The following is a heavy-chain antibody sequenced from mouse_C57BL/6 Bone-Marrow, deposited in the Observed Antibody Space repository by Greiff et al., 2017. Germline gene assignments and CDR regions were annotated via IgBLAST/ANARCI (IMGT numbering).Heavy chain of an antibody. V-gene: IGHV14-3*01. D-gene: IGHD1-1*01. CDR3: ARIGSSKGDFAV. CDR1: GFNIKNSY. J-gene: IGHJ1*03. CDR2: IGPANGNT. Sequence: DVQLQESVAELVRPGASVKLSCTASGFNIKNSYMHWVKQRPEQGLEWIGRIGPANGNTKYAPKVQGKATISADTSSNTAYLQLSSLTSEDTAIYYCARIGSSKGDFAVWDTGTTVTVSS.